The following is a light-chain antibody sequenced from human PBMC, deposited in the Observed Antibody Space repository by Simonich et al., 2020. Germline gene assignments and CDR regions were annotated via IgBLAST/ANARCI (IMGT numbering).Light chain of an antibody. CDR1: QSLLHSDGKTY. Sequence: DIVMTQTPLSLSVTSGQTASISCKSSQSLLHSDGKTYLYWYLQTPGQSPQILSYEVSGRFSGVPYRFTGGGSGTDFTLKISRVEAEDVGVYYCMQGIHLPLTFGGGTKVEIK. CDR2: EVS. CDR3: MQGIHLPLT. J-gene: IGKJ4*01. V-gene: IGKV2-29*02.